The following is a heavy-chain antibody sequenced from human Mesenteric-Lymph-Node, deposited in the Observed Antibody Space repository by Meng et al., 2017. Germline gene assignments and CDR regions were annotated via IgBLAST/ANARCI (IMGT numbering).Heavy chain of an antibody. CDR1: GGSISSIKW. CDR3: ARVAAAGNEWFDP. D-gene: IGHD6-13*01. Sequence: VQLPEAGPGLVKPLATLSLSCAVVGGSISSIKWWTWVRQPPGKGLEWIGEIYHSGSTNYNPSLKIRVTISVDKSKNQFSLKLSSVTAADTAVYYCARVAAAGNEWFDPWGQGTLVTVSS. V-gene: IGHV4-4*02. J-gene: IGHJ5*02. CDR2: IYHSGST.